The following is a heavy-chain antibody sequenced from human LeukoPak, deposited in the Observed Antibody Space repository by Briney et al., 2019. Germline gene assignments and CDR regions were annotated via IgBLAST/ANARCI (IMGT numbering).Heavy chain of an antibody. D-gene: IGHD1-14*01. J-gene: IGHJ3*02. CDR1: GYTFTDYY. CDR3: AREEVSFDM. V-gene: IGHV1-2*02. Sequence: ASVKVSCKASGYTFTDYYMDWVRQAPGRGLEWMGWINPNSGGTKYAQKFQGRVTMTRDTSISTAYMELSRLRSDDTAVYYCAREEVSFDMWGQGTMVTVSS. CDR2: INPNSGGT.